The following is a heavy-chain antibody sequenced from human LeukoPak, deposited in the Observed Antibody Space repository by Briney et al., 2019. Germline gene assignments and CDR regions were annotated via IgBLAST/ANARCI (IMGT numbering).Heavy chain of an antibody. J-gene: IGHJ3*02. CDR2: LYSGGVR. CDR1: GLSGGRNY. D-gene: IGHD4-17*01. V-gene: IGHV3-66*01. CDR3: ARAATVTTADAFDI. Sequence: PGGSLRLSFCSSGLSGGRNYKTWGRQAPGKGPEWVSVLYSGGVRYYADSVKGRFTISRGDSKNTLSLLMNNLRPDDTALYYCARAATVTTADAFDIWGQGTMVTVSS.